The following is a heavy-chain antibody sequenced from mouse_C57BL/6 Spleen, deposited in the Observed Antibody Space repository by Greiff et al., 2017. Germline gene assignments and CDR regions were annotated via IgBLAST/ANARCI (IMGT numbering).Heavy chain of an antibody. CDR3: AGYGYDGSMDY. CDR1: GFTFSDFY. D-gene: IGHD2-2*01. V-gene: IGHV7-1*01. Sequence: EVKLMESGGGLVQSGRSLRLSCATSGFTFSDFYMEWVRQAPGKGLEWIAASRNKANDYTTEYSASVKGRFIVSRDTSQSILYLQMNALRAEDPAIYYCAGYGYDGSMDYWGQGTSGTVSS. CDR2: SRNKANDYTT. J-gene: IGHJ4*01.